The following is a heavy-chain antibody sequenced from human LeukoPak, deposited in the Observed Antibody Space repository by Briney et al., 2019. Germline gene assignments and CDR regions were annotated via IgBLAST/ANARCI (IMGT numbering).Heavy chain of an antibody. CDR2: ISGGGGTT. CDR3: AKDRYSNYGNWFDP. D-gene: IGHD4-11*01. CDR1: GFIFSEYA. Sequence: GGSLRLSCAASGFIFSEYAMNWVRQAPGKGLEWVSAISGGGGTTHYADSVKVRIAVSRDNSKNILYLQMTNLRHEDTALYYCAKDRYSNYGNWFDPWGQGTQVTVIS. V-gene: IGHV3-23*01. J-gene: IGHJ5*02.